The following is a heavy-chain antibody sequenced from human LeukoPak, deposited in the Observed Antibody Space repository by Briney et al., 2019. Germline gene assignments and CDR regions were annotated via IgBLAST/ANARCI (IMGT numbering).Heavy chain of an antibody. Sequence: SGTLSLTCTVSNGSISGYDSYWGWIRHPPGKCLDWIVYIYYGGSTDSTPSLKSRVTISVHTSETQFSLRLTSVTAADTAVYYCARVARGGSGSGAFDIWGQGTMVTVSP. V-gene: IGHV4-30-4*01. CDR1: NGSISGYDSY. CDR2: IYYGGST. CDR3: ARVARGGSGSGAFDI. D-gene: IGHD3-10*01. J-gene: IGHJ3*02.